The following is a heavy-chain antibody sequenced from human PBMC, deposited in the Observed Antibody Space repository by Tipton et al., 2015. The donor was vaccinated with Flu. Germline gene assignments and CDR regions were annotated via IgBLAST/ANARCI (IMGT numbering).Heavy chain of an antibody. Sequence: TLSLTCTVSGDSISGSYYWCWIRQAPGRGLGWVGNSYHTGSTYNNPSLKSRVTMSVDTSRNHLPIRLRSVTAADTAVYFCARRDFSTYVSDPKSWFDPWGKGILVTVSP. CDR3: ARRDFSTYVSDPKSWFDP. J-gene: IGHJ5*02. CDR2: SYHTGST. V-gene: IGHV4-38-2*02. D-gene: IGHD4-11*01. CDR1: GDSISGSYY.